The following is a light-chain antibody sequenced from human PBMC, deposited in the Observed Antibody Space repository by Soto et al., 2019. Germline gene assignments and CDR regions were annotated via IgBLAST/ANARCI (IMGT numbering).Light chain of an antibody. CDR2: KVF. V-gene: IGKV2-30*01. CDR3: MQGTQWPPT. J-gene: IGKJ3*01. Sequence: VVMTQSPLSLPVTLGQPASISCRSSDSLVYGDGNTYLNWFQQRPGQSPRRLIYKVFNRDSGVPDGFRGSESGTDFTLKISRVEAEDVGVYYCMQGTQWPPTFGPGTKVDIK. CDR1: DSLVYGDGNTY.